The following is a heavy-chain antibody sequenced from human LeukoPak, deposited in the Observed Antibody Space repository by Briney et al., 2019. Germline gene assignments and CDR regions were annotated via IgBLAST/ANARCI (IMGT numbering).Heavy chain of an antibody. Sequence: QPGGSLRLSCTASGFTFGDYAMSWFRQAPGKGLEWVGFIRSKAYGGTTDYAASVKGRFTISRDDSNSIAYLQMNSLKTEDTAMYYCSRDRDGSGWYYFDSWGQGTLVTVSS. V-gene: IGHV3-49*03. J-gene: IGHJ4*02. CDR3: SRDRDGSGWYYFDS. CDR1: GFTFGDYA. CDR2: IRSKAYGGTT. D-gene: IGHD6-19*01.